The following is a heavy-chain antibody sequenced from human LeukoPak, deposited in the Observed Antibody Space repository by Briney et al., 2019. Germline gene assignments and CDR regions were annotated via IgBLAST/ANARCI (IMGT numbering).Heavy chain of an antibody. V-gene: IGHV4-39*07. Sequence: SETLSLTCTVSGGSISGSSYYWGWIRQPPGKGLEWIGSIYYSGSTYYNPSLKSRVTISVDTSKNQFSLKLSSVTAADTAVYYCARDRTSYSSSSGSDYWGQGTLVIVSS. D-gene: IGHD6-6*01. CDR3: ARDRTSYSSSSGSDY. CDR1: GGSISGSSYY. J-gene: IGHJ4*02. CDR2: IYYSGST.